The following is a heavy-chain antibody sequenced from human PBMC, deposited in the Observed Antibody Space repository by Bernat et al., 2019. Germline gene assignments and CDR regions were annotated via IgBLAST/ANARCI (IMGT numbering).Heavy chain of an antibody. D-gene: IGHD2-15*01. CDR1: GGSISSYY. CDR3: ARHGYCSGGSCYDTPVEY. J-gene: IGHJ4*02. Sequence: QVQLQESGPGLVKPSETLSLTCTVSGGSISSYYWSWIRQPPGKGLEWIGYIYYSGSTNDNPSLKSRVTISVDTSKNQFSLKLSSVTAADTAVYYCARHGYCSGGSCYDTPVEYWGQGTLVTVSS. CDR2: IYYSGST. V-gene: IGHV4-59*08.